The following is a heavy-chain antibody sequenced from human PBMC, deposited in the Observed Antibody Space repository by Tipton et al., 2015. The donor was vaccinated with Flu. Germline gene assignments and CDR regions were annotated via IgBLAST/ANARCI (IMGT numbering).Heavy chain of an antibody. V-gene: IGHV4-31*03. CDR1: GGSISSGGYY. CDR3: ARSSSDDSSGYYYPEAFDI. CDR2: IYYSGST. D-gene: IGHD3-22*01. Sequence: LRLSCTVSGGSISSGGYYWSWIRQHPGKGLEWIGYIYYSGSTYYNPSLKSRVTISVDTSKNQFSLKLSSVTAADTAVYYCARSSSDDSSGYYYPEAFDIWDQGTMVTVSS. J-gene: IGHJ3*02.